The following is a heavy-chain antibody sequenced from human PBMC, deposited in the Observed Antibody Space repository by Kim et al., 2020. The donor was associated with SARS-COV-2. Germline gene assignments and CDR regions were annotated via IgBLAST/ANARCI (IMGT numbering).Heavy chain of an antibody. V-gene: IGHV7-4-1*02. J-gene: IGHJ4*02. Sequence: GNPTYAQGVTGRFVFSLDTSVSTAYLQISSLKAEDTAVYYCARQEGADHYWGQGTLVTVSS. CDR2: GNP. CDR3: ARQEGADHY.